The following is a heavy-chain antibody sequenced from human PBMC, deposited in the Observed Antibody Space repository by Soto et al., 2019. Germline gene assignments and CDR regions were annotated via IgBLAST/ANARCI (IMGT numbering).Heavy chain of an antibody. CDR3: SRGSTYYYDSSGYPG. D-gene: IGHD3-22*01. CDR1: GYRYTRYW. Sequence: QSQKLAGTGFGYRYTRYWSSWVHQIPGKGLEWMGRIDPGDSDTRYSPSFQGQVTISADKSISTAYLQWSSLKASDTAMYDCSRGSTYYYDSSGYPGWGQGTTVSVS. J-gene: IGHJ6*02. V-gene: IGHV5-51*07. CDR2: IDPGDSDT.